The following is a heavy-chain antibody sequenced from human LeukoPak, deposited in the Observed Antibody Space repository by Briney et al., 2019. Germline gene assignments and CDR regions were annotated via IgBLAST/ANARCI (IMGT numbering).Heavy chain of an antibody. CDR3: ARYTSHWGDFDY. CDR1: GGSISSYY. J-gene: IGHJ4*02. CDR2: IYYSGST. V-gene: IGHV4-59*01. Sequence: LETLSLTCAVSGGSISSYYWSWIRQPPGKGLEWIGYIYYSGSTNYNPSLKSRVTISVDTSKNQFSLKLSSVTAADTAVYYCARYTSHWGDFDYWGQGTLVTVSS. D-gene: IGHD6-13*01.